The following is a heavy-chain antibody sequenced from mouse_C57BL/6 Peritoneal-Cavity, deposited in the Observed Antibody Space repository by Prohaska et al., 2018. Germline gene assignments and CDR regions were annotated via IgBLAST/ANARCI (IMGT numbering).Heavy chain of an antibody. D-gene: IGHD1-1*02. J-gene: IGHJ2*01. V-gene: IGHV1-64*01. CDR2: IHPNSGST. CDR3: ARGGWYFDY. Sequence: ILLVQQRTTRVLSWIGMIHPNSGSTSYNEKFKSKATLTVDKSSSTAYMQLSSLTSEDSAVYYCARGGWYFDYWRRGTTLRGSS.